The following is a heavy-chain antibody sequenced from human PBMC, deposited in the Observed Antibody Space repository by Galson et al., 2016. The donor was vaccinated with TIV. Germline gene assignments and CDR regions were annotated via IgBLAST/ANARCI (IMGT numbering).Heavy chain of an antibody. Sequence: SVKVSCKASGYTFSRYGITWVRQAPGQGLEWMGWISVYNGNTKYAQNIQGRVTTTTDTSTTTAYMELRSLRSDDTAIYYCARHGEMSTMTYSYKYGLDVWGQGTTVTVSS. CDR2: ISVYNGNT. V-gene: IGHV1-18*04. CDR3: ARHGEMSTMTYSYKYGLDV. D-gene: IGHD5-24*01. CDR1: GYTFSRYG. J-gene: IGHJ6*02.